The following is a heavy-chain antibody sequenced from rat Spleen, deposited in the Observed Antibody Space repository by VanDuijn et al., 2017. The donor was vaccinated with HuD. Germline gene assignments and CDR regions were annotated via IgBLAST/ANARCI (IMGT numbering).Heavy chain of an antibody. CDR3: TSRTRNYWYFDF. CDR1: GFTFSDYY. CDR2: ISYDGSST. J-gene: IGHJ1*01. Sequence: EVQLVESDGGLVQPGRSLKLSCAASGFTFSDYYMAWVRQAPTKGLEWVATISYDGSSTYYRDSVKGRFTISRDNAKSTLYLQMDSLRSEDTATYYCTSRTRNYWYFDFWGPGTMVTVSS. V-gene: IGHV5-7*01.